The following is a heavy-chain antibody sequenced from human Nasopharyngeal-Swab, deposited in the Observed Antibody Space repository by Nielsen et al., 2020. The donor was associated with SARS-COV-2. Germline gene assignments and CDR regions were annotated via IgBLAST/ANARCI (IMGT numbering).Heavy chain of an antibody. Sequence: WIRQPPGKGLEWIGSIYYRGSTYYNPSHKRRVTISEDTSKNQFSLKLSFVTAADTAVYYCATRDYYGSGTMGIPFNYWGQGTLVTVSS. CDR2: IYYRGST. V-gene: IGHV4-39*01. J-gene: IGHJ4*02. D-gene: IGHD3-10*01. CDR3: ATRDYYGSGTMGIPFNY.